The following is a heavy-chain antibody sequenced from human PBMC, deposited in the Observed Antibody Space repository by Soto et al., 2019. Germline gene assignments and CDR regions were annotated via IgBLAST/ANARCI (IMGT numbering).Heavy chain of an antibody. J-gene: IGHJ4*02. Sequence: SETLSLTCTVSGGSISSSTYYWGWIRQPPGKGLEWIGSIYYSGSTHYNPSLKSRVTMSVDTSRNQFSLKLSSVTAADTAVYYCASGRVGATRGGFDYWGQGTLVTVSS. D-gene: IGHD1-26*01. V-gene: IGHV4-39*01. CDR3: ASGRVGATRGGFDY. CDR1: GGSISSSTYY. CDR2: IYYSGST.